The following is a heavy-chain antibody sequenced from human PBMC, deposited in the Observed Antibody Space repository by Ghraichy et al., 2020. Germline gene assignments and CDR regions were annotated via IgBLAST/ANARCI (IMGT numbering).Heavy chain of an antibody. J-gene: IGHJ6*03. CDR3: AKDRRAARYYYYMDV. D-gene: IGHD6-6*01. CDR1: GFTFDDYA. CDR2: ISGDGGST. V-gene: IGHV3-43*02. Sequence: GGSLRLSCAASGFTFDDYAMHWVRQAPGKGLEWVSLISGDGGSTYYADSVKGRFTISRDNSKNSLYLQMNSLRTEDTALYYCAKDRRAARYYYYMDVWGKGTTVTVSS.